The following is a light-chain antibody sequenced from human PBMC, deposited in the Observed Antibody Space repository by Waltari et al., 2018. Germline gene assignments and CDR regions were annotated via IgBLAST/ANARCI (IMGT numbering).Light chain of an antibody. CDR3: AAWADSLSGYV. V-gene: IGLV1-44*01. J-gene: IGLJ1*01. CDR1: MSHLEGEI. Sequence: QPVLTQPPSASGTPGQRVTISCSGSMSHLEGEIISWLQHLPGRAPTLLIYNNNQRPAGVPSRFSASKSGTSASLAISGLQSEDEADYYCAAWADSLSGYVFGTGTKVTVL. CDR2: NNN.